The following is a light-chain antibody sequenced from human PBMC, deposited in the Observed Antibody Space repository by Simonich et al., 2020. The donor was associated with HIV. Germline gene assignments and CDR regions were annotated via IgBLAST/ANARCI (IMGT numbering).Light chain of an antibody. J-gene: IGKJ1*01. Sequence: DIVMTHSPDSLAVSLGERATINCKSSQRVLYSSNNKNYLAWYQQKPGQPPKLLIYWAATRESGVPDRFSGSGSGTDFTLTISSLQAEDVAVYYCQQYYSTPRTFGQGTKVEIK. CDR2: WAA. CDR3: QQYYSTPRT. CDR1: QRVLYSSNNKNY. V-gene: IGKV4-1*01.